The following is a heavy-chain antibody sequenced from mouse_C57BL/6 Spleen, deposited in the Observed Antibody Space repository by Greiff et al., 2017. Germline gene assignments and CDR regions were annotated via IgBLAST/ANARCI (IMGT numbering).Heavy chain of an antibody. V-gene: IGHV1-53*01. CDR3: ARSGRLRQREMDY. Sequence: VQLQQPGTELVKPGASVKLSCKASGYTFTSYWMHWVKQRPGQGLEWIGNINPSNGGTNYNEKLKSKATLTVDKSSSTAYMQLSSLTSEDSAVYYCARSGRLRQREMDYWGQGTSVTVSS. D-gene: IGHD2-4*01. CDR2: INPSNGGT. J-gene: IGHJ4*01. CDR1: GYTFTSYW.